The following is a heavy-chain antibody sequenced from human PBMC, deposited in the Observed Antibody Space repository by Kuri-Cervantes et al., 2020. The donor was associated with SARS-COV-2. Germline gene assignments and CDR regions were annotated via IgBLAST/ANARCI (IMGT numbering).Heavy chain of an antibody. CDR3: ARVHCISVSCFSAYPLDV. J-gene: IGHJ6*02. CDR2: INLMFDSA. CDR1: GGTFISSS. D-gene: IGHD2-2*01. Sequence: SVKVSCKASGGTFISSSITWVRQAPGQGLEWMGRINLMFDSANYAQKVQGRVTITADKSTRTTYMELSSLTSEDTAVYYCARVHCISVSCFSAYPLDVGGQGTTVTVSS. V-gene: IGHV1-69*08.